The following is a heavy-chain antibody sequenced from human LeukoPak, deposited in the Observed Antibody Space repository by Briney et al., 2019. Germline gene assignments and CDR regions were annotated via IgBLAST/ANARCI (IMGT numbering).Heavy chain of an antibody. CDR3: ARERSSWEDAFDI. V-gene: IGHV1-2*02. J-gene: IGHJ3*02. D-gene: IGHD6-13*01. Sequence: GASVKVSCKASGYTFTGYYMHWVRQAPGQGLEWMGWINPNSGGTNYAQKFQGRVTMTRDTSISTAYMELSRLRSDDTAMYYCARERSSWEDAFDIWGQGTMVTVSS. CDR2: INPNSGGT. CDR1: GYTFTGYY.